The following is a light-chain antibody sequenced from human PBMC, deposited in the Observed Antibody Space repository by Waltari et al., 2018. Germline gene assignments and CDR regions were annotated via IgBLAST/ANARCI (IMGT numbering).Light chain of an antibody. Sequence: EIVLTQYPGTASLSPGERVTLSCRASQTVGSSSLACYQHKAGQAPRLVIYRASRRATGIPDRFSGSGSGTDFSLTISRLEPEDFAVYYCQQHGTLPATFGQGTKVETK. V-gene: IGKV3-20*01. CDR1: QTVGSSS. CDR2: RAS. J-gene: IGKJ1*01. CDR3: QQHGTLPAT.